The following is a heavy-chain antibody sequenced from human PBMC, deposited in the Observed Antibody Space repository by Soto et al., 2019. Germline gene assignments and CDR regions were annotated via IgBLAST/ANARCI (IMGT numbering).Heavy chain of an antibody. J-gene: IGHJ4*02. Sequence: EVQLLESGGGLVQPGGSLRLSCAASGFTFSSYAMSWVRQAPGKALEWVSAISGSGGSTYYADSVKGRFTISRDNSKNPPYLQMSTLRAEDTAVYHCAKVRGGYSSGGYFDHWGQGTLVTVSS. CDR1: GFTFSSYA. CDR2: ISGSGGST. CDR3: AKVRGGYSSGGYFDH. D-gene: IGHD6-19*01. V-gene: IGHV3-23*01.